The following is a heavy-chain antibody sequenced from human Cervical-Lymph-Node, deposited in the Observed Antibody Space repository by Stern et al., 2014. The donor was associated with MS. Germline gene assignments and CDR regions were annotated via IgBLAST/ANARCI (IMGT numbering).Heavy chain of an antibody. CDR3: ARYRGTFYFDN. D-gene: IGHD1-1*01. V-gene: IGHV1-69*06. Sequence: QVQLVQSGAEVKRPGSSVRVSCKASGGTFSTYSISWVRQAPGQGLEWMGGIILIFGTVNYAQKCQGRLTMSADKSTSTVYLDLNSLRSEDTAMYYCARYRGTFYFDNWGQGTLVTVSS. CDR2: IILIFGTV. CDR1: GGTFSTYS. J-gene: IGHJ4*02.